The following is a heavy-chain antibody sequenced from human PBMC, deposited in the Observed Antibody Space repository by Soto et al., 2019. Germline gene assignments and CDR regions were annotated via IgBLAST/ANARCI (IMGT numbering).Heavy chain of an antibody. CDR3: ANGVLDYGDYISY. CDR2: ISAYNGNT. Sequence: ASVKVSCKASGYTFASYGISWVRQAPGQGLEWMGWISAYNGNTNYAQKLQGRVTMTTDTSTSTAYMELRSLRAEDTAVYYCANGVLDYGDYISYWGQGTLVTVSS. V-gene: IGHV1-18*01. J-gene: IGHJ4*02. D-gene: IGHD4-17*01. CDR1: GYTFASYG.